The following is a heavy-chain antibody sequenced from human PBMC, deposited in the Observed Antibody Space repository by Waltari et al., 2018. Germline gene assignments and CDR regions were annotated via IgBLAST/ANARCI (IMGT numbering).Heavy chain of an antibody. CDR1: GFTFSSSA. V-gene: IGHV3-23*01. Sequence: EVQLLESGGGLVQPGGSLRLSCSASGFTFSSSAMSWVRQAPGKGLEWVSATSGSGGSTYYADSVKGRFTISRDNSKNTLYLQMNSLRAEDTAVYYCAKERGMVRGVRGNWFDPWGQGTLVTVSS. D-gene: IGHD3-10*01. J-gene: IGHJ5*02. CDR3: AKERGMVRGVRGNWFDP. CDR2: TSGSGGST.